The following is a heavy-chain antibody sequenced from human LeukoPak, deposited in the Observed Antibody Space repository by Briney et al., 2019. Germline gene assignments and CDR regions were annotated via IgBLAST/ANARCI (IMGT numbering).Heavy chain of an antibody. CDR2: IYYSGST. CDR3: ARWYSSSWYNWFDP. D-gene: IGHD6-13*01. CDR1: GGSINSYY. Sequence: SETLSLTCTVSGGSINSYYWSWIRQPPGKGLEWIGYIYYSGSTNYNPSLKSRVTISVDTSKNQFSLKLSSVTAADTAVYYCARWYSSSWYNWFDPWGQGTLVTVYS. J-gene: IGHJ5*02. V-gene: IGHV4-59*01.